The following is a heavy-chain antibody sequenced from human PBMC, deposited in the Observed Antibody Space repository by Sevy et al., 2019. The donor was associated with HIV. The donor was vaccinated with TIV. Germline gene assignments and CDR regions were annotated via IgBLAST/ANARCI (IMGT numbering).Heavy chain of an antibody. V-gene: IGHV3-21*01. CDR2: ISNSSSYI. D-gene: IGHD6-13*01. CDR3: ASEKEQLVLWPYYGMDV. J-gene: IGHJ6*02. Sequence: GGSLRRSCAASGLRFSNYNMNWVRQAPGQGLEWVACISNSSSYIYYVDSVKGRFTISRDNAKNSLYLQMNSLRAEDTAVYYCASEKEQLVLWPYYGMDVWGQGTTVTVSS. CDR1: GLRFSNYN.